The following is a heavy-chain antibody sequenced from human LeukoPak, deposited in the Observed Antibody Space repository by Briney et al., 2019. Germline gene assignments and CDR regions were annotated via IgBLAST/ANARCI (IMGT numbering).Heavy chain of an antibody. CDR1: GYTFTVYY. V-gene: IGHV1-2*02. CDR2: INPNSGGT. D-gene: IGHD1-26*01. Sequence: ASVKVSCTASGYTFTVYYMHWVRQAPGQGLEWMGWINPNSGGTNYAQKLQGRVTMTTDTSTSTAYMELRSLRSDDTAVYYCARENSGSYYRENDAFDIWGQGTMVTVSS. CDR3: ARENSGSYYRENDAFDI. J-gene: IGHJ3*02.